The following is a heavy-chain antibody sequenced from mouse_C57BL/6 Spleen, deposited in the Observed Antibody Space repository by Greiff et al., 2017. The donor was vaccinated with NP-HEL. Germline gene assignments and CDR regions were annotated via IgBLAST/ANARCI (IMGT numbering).Heavy chain of an antibody. V-gene: IGHV1-69*01. CDR3: ARGDYAQGY. CDR2: IDPSDSYT. J-gene: IGHJ2*01. Sequence: QVQLQQPGAELVMPGASVKLSCKASGYTFTSYWMHWVKQRPGQGLEWIGEIDPSDSYTNYNQKFKGKSTLTVDKSSSTAYMQLSSLTSEDSAVYYCARGDYAQGYWGQGTTLTVSS. D-gene: IGHD1-1*02. CDR1: GYTFTSYW.